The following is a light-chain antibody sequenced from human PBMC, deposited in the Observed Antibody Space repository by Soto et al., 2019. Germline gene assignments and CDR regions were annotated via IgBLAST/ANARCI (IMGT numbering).Light chain of an antibody. J-gene: IGLJ1*01. CDR3: SSYAGSNNFV. Sequence: QSVLTQPPSASGSPGQSVTISCTGTSSDVGAYNYVSWYQQHPGKAPKLMIYEVSKRPSGVPDRFSGSKSGNTASLTVSGLQAEDEAAYYCSSYAGSNNFVFGTGTKVTVL. CDR1: SSDVGAYNY. CDR2: EVS. V-gene: IGLV2-8*01.